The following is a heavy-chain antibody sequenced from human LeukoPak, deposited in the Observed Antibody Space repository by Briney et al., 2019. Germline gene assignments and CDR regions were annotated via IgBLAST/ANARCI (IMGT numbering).Heavy chain of an antibody. V-gene: IGHV1-18*01. Sequence: ASVKVSCKASGGTFSSYAISWVRQAPGQGLEWVGWISAYNGNTNYAQKLQGRVTMTTDTSTSTAYMDLRSLRSDDTAVYYCARVRNSGFRYVDSWGQGTLVTVSS. J-gene: IGHJ4*02. CDR1: GGTFSSYA. CDR2: ISAYNGNT. D-gene: IGHD5-12*01. CDR3: ARVRNSGFRYVDS.